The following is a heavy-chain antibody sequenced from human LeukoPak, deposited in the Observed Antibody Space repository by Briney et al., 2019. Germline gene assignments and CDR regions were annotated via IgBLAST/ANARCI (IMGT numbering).Heavy chain of an antibody. CDR1: GFTFSSYW. V-gene: IGHV3-7*01. D-gene: IGHD3-9*01. J-gene: IGHJ4*02. CDR2: IKQDGSEK. Sequence: GGSLRLSCAASGFTFSSYWMSWVRQAPGKGLEWVANIKQDGSEKYYVDSVKGRFTISRDNAKNSLYLQMNSLRAEDTAVDYGARDQGYYDILAGYSPTHFDYWGQGTLVTVSS. CDR3: ARDQGYYDILAGYSPTHFDY.